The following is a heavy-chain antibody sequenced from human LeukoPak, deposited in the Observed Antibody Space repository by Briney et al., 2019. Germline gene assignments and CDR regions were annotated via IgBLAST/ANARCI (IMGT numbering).Heavy chain of an antibody. J-gene: IGHJ5*02. D-gene: IGHD3-9*01. V-gene: IGHV3-64D*06. Sequence: GGSLRLSCSVSGFTFSTYVMHWVRQAPGKGLEYVSAISSNGDNTYYADSVKGRFTISRDNSKNTLYLQMSSLRADDTAVYYCAKGNNFDWLSWFDPWGQGTLVTVSS. CDR3: AKGNNFDWLSWFDP. CDR1: GFTFSTYV. CDR2: ISSNGDNT.